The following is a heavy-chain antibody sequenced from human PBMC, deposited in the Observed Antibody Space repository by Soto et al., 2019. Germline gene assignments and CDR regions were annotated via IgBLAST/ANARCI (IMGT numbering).Heavy chain of an antibody. V-gene: IGHV3-48*02. D-gene: IGHD6-13*01. CDR1: GFTFSSYS. CDR2: ISSSSSTI. Sequence: GGSLRLSCAASGFTFSSYSMNWVRQAPGKGLEWVSYISSSSSTIYYADSVKGRFTISRDNAKNSLYLQMNSLRDEDTAVYYCTTVKAAAAYYYYGMDVWGQGTTVTVSS. J-gene: IGHJ6*02. CDR3: TTVKAAAAYYYYGMDV.